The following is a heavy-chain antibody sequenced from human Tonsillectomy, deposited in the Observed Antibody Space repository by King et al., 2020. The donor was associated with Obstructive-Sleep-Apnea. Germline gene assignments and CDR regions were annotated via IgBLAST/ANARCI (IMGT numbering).Heavy chain of an antibody. V-gene: IGHV3-11*06. CDR1: GFIFSDYY. CDR3: ATPTDGYKLH. J-gene: IGHJ4*02. Sequence: VQLVESGGGLVKPGGSLRLSCAASGFIFSDYYMSWIRQAPGKGLEWVLHISSGSSYANYADSWKGRFTISRENAKNSLYLQMNSLRAEETAVYYCATPTDGYKLHWGQGTLVTVSS. CDR2: ISSGSSYA. D-gene: IGHD5-24*01.